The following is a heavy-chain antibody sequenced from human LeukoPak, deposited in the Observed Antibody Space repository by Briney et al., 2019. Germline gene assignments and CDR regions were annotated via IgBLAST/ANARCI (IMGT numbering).Heavy chain of an antibody. Sequence: PSETLSLTCTVSGGSISSGGYYWSWIRQPPGKGLEWIGYIYHSGSTYYNPSLKSRVTISVDRSENQFSLKLSSVTAADTAVYYCAREPRTAMVTDDAFDIWGQGTMVTVSS. CDR2: IYHSGST. V-gene: IGHV4-30-2*01. CDR1: GGSISSGGYY. CDR3: AREPRTAMVTDDAFDI. D-gene: IGHD5-18*01. J-gene: IGHJ3*02.